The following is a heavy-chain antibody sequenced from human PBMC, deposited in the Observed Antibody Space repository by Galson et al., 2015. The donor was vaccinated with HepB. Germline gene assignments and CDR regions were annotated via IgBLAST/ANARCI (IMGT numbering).Heavy chain of an antibody. Sequence: SLRLSCAASGFNFSSYSMNWVRQAPGKGLEWVPYISSSSSTIYYADSVKGRFTISRDNSKNTLYLQMNSLRAEDTAVYYCAKALPHDSRHCFDPWGPGTLVTVSS. CDR1: GFNFSSYS. CDR2: ISSSSSTI. CDR3: AKALPHDSRHCFDP. J-gene: IGHJ5*02. D-gene: IGHD3-3*01. V-gene: IGHV3-48*01.